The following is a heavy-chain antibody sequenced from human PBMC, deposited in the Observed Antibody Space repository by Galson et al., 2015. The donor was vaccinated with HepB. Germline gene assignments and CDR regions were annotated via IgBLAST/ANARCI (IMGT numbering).Heavy chain of an antibody. D-gene: IGHD3-22*01. CDR1: GFSFSASA. CDR2: IRSKKSS. CDR3: ARGLEWDSSGYSFPPDY. V-gene: IGHV3-69-1*01. J-gene: IGHJ4*02. Sequence: SLRLSCAASGFSFSASAIHWVRQASGKGPEWVGRIRSKKSSYATDSVKGRFTIFRDNAKNSLYLKTNSLRAEDTALYYCARGLEWDSSGYSFPPDYWGQGTLVTVSS.